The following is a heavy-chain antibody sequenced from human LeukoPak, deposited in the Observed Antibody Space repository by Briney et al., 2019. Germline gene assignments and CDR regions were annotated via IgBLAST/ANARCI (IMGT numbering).Heavy chain of an antibody. V-gene: IGHV3-21*01. CDR3: ARDRDFDY. CDR2: ISTGSSYI. D-gene: IGHD3-10*01. CDR1: GFTFSSYS. J-gene: IGHJ4*02. Sequence: GGSLSLSCAASGFTFSSYSMSWVRQAPGKGLEWVSSISTGSSYIYYADSVKGRFTISRDNAKNSLYLQMSSLRAEDTAVYYCARDRDFDYWGQGTLVTVSS.